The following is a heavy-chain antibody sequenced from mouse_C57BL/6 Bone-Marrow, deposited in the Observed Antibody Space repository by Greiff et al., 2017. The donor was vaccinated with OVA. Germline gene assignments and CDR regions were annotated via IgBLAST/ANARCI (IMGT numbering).Heavy chain of an antibody. J-gene: IGHJ4*01. V-gene: IGHV5-6*01. CDR1: GFTFSSYG. CDR2: ISSGGSYT. CDR3: ARHEGYYAMDY. Sequence: EVQVVESGGDLVKPGGSLKLSCAASGFTFSSYGMSWVRQTPDKRLEWVATISSGGSYTYYPDSVKGRFTISRDNAKNTLYLQLSSLKSEDTAMYYCARHEGYYAMDYWGQGTSVTVSS.